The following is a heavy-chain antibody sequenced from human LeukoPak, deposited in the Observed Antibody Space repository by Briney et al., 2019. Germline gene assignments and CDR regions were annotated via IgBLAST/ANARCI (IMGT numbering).Heavy chain of an antibody. D-gene: IGHD5-18*01. CDR1: GGTFSSYA. CDR2: IIPIFGTA. J-gene: IGHJ6*04. Sequence: SVTVSCKASGGTFSSYAISWVRQAPGQGLEWMGGIIPIFGTANYAQKFQGRITITADESTSTAYMELSSLRSEDTAVYYCAGGGYSYGYYYYGMDVWGKGTTVTVSS. CDR3: AGGGYSYGYYYYGMDV. V-gene: IGHV1-69*01.